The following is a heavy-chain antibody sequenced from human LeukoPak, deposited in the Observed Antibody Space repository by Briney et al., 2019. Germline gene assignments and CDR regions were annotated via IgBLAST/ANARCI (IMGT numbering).Heavy chain of an antibody. Sequence: SETLSLTCTASGGSISSSSWSWIRQPAGKGLEWIGRIYSTGSTNYSPSLKSRVTMSVDTSKNQFSLKLSSVTAADTAVYYCAGPSGSYDYWGQGTLVTVSS. V-gene: IGHV4-4*07. CDR3: AGPSGSYDY. D-gene: IGHD1-26*01. CDR1: GGSISSSS. J-gene: IGHJ4*02. CDR2: IYSTGST.